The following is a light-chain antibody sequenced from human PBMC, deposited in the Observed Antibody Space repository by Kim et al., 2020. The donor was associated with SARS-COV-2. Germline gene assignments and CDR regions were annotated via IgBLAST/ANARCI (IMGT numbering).Light chain of an antibody. J-gene: IGLJ2*01. CDR1: SGSIASNY. V-gene: IGLV6-57*04. Sequence: NFMLTQSHSVSESPGKTVTISCTRSSGSIASNYVQWYQQRPGSAPITMIYEDNRRPSGVPDRFSGSIDSASNSASLTISGLKTEDEADYFCQSYENNIVIFGGGTQLTVL. CDR2: EDN. CDR3: QSYENNIVI.